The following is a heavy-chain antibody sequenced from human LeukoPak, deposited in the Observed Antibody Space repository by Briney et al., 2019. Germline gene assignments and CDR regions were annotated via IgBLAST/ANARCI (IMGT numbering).Heavy chain of an antibody. CDR3: ARLPHCTGTTCYGGGYYSDY. D-gene: IGHD2-2*01. V-gene: IGHV1-2*02. J-gene: IGHJ4*02. CDR1: GYIFTGYY. CDR2: INPNSGGT. Sequence: ASVKVSCKASGYIFTGYYMHWVRQAPGQGLEWMGWINPNSGGTNYAQKFQGRVTMTRDTSISTAYMELSRLRSDDTAVYYCARLPHCTGTTCYGGGYYSDYWGQGTLVTVSS.